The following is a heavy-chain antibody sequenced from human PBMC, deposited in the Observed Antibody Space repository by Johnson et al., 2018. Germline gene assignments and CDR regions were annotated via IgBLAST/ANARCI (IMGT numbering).Heavy chain of an antibody. CDR3: ARALSSGWYAFDI. V-gene: IGHV3-53*01. CDR1: GFTVSSNY. D-gene: IGHD6-19*01. J-gene: IGHJ3*02. Sequence: VQLVQSGGGLIQPGGSLRLSCAASGFTVSSNYMSWVRQAPGKGLEWVSVLYSGGSTYYADSVKGRFTTSRDNSKNPLYLQMNSLGAGDTAVDYCARALSSGWYAFDIWGQGTMVTVSS. CDR2: LYSGGST.